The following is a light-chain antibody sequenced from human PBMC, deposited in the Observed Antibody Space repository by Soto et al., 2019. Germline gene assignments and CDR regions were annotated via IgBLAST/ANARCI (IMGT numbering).Light chain of an antibody. V-gene: IGKV3-20*01. Sequence: EIVLAQSPGTLSLSPGERATLSCRARQSVTNSFLAWYQQKPGQAPRLLIYGASRRATGIPDRFTGSGSGTDFTLTISRLEPEDFAVYYCQQYVSSPWAFGQGTMVDIK. CDR1: QSVTNSF. CDR2: GAS. CDR3: QQYVSSPWA. J-gene: IGKJ1*01.